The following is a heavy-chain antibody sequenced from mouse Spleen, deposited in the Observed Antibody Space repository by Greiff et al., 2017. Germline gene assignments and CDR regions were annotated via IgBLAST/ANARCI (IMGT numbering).Heavy chain of an antibody. J-gene: IGHJ4*01. CDR1: GFSLTSYG. D-gene: IGHD2-5*01. Sequence: VMLVESGPGLVAPSQSLSITCTVSGFSLTSYGVHWVRQPPGKGLEWLGVIWAGGSTNYNSALMSRLSISKDNSKSQVVLKMNSLQTDDTAMYYCAKHGDYSNYMDYWGQGTSVTVSS. CDR2: IWAGGST. CDR3: AKHGDYSNYMDY. V-gene: IGHV2-9*02.